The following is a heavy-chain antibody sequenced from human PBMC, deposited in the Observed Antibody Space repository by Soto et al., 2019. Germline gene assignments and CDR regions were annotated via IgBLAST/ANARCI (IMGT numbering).Heavy chain of an antibody. CDR3: AKPPVITASYYYYDMDV. CDR1: GFTFSTYP. CDR2: ISGSGIST. V-gene: IGHV3-23*01. Sequence: GALRLSCAASGFTFSTYPMNWVRQAPGKGLEWVSGISGSGISTYYADSVKGRFTISRDNSKNTVFLQMNSLRAEDTAVYYCAKPPVITASYYYYDMDVWGQGTTVTVSS. D-gene: IGHD4-4*01. J-gene: IGHJ6*02.